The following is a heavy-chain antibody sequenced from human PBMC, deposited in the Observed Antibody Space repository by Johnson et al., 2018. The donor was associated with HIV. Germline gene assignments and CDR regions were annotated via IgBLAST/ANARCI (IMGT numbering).Heavy chain of an antibody. CDR3: ARDLLIEDGFDI. V-gene: IGHV3-48*01. CDR1: GLTFRNYG. CDR2: ISSSGTTI. J-gene: IGHJ3*02. Sequence: VQLVESGGGVVQPGGSLRLSCAASGLTFRNYGIHWVRQAPGKGLEWVSYISSSGTTIYYADSVKGRFTISRDNSKNTLYLQMNSLRAEDTAVYYWARDLLIEDGFDIWGQGTMVTVSS. D-gene: IGHD2-15*01.